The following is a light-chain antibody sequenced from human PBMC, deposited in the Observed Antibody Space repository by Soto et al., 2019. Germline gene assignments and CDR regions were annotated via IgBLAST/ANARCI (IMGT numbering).Light chain of an antibody. V-gene: IGKV1-39*01. CDR3: QQANSFPAT. CDR2: GAS. CDR1: QTISTY. Sequence: DIQMTQSPSPLSASVGDRVTITCRASQTISTYLNWYQQKPGKAPKLLIYGASSLQSGVPSRFSGSGSGTDFTLTISSLQPEDFATYYCQQANSFPATFGQGHDWRL. J-gene: IGKJ5*01.